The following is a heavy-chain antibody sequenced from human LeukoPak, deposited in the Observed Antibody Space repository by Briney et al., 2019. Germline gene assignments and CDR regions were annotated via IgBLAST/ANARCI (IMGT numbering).Heavy chain of an antibody. CDR3: ARIQYSGYDYVAGTFDYFDY. CDR2: INHSGST. J-gene: IGHJ4*02. Sequence: SETLSLTCTVSGGSISSSSYYWGWIRQPPGKGLEWIGEINHSGSTNYNPSLKSRVTISVDTSKNQFSLKLSSVTAADTAVYYCARIQYSGYDYVAGTFDYFDYWGQGTLVTVSS. D-gene: IGHD5-12*01. CDR1: GGSISSSSYY. V-gene: IGHV4-39*07.